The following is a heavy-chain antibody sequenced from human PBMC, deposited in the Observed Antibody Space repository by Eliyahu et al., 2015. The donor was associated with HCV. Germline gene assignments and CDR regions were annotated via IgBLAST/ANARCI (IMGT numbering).Heavy chain of an antibody. CDR3: AKDRPNYDILTGYPYYFDY. Sequence: EVQLLESGGGLVQPGGSLRLSCAASGFTFSSYAXSWVRQAPGKGVEWVSAISGSGGSTYYADSVKGRFTISRDNSKNTLYLQMNSLRAEDTAVYYCAKDRPNYDILTGYPYYFDYWGQGTLVTVSS. CDR1: GFTFSSYA. V-gene: IGHV3-23*01. J-gene: IGHJ4*02. CDR2: ISGSGGST. D-gene: IGHD3-9*01.